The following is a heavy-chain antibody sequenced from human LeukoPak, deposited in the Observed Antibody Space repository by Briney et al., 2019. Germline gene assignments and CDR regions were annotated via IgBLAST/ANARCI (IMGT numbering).Heavy chain of an antibody. J-gene: IGHJ4*02. CDR3: ARRGTSRLD. Sequence: GESLKISCKASGYTFTNSWIGWVRQMPGKGLEWMGIIYPGDSDTKYSPPFQSQVTISADKSISTAYLQWSSLKASDTAMYYCARRGTSRLDWGQGTLVTVSS. CDR1: GYTFTNSW. CDR2: IYPGDSDT. V-gene: IGHV5-51*01. D-gene: IGHD2-2*01.